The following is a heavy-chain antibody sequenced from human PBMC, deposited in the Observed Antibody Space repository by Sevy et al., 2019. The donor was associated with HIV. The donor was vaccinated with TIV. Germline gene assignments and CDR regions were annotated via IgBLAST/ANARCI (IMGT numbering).Heavy chain of an antibody. V-gene: IGHV3-48*02. CDR2: ISGTGNTI. Sequence: GGSLRLSCAASGFTFSSHSMNWVRQTPGKGLEWISYISGTGNTIYYADSVKGRFTISRDNAKNSLYLQLESLRDEDPAIYYGARVPPYYYSNVSDFWGQGSLFTVSS. CDR1: GFTFSSHS. D-gene: IGHD4-4*01. J-gene: IGHJ4*02. CDR3: ARVPPYYYSNVSDF.